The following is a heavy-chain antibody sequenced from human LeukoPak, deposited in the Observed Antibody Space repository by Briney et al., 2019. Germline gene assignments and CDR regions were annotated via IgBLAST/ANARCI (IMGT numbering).Heavy chain of an antibody. D-gene: IGHD3-3*01. Sequence: GGSLRLSCAASGFTFSSYGMHWVRQAPGKGLEWVAFIRYDGSNKYYADSVKGRFTISRDNSKNTLYLQMNSLRAEDTAVYYCAKDPINDFWSGYYFDYWGQGTLVTVSS. CDR3: AKDPINDFWSGYYFDY. CDR2: IRYDGSNK. J-gene: IGHJ4*02. V-gene: IGHV3-30*02. CDR1: GFTFSSYG.